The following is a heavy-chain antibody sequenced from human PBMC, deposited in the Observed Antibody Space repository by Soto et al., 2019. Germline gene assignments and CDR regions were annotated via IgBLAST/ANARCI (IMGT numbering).Heavy chain of an antibody. CDR3: ARDCSSTSCYPYYYYGMDV. J-gene: IGHJ6*02. V-gene: IGHV1-18*04. D-gene: IGHD2-2*01. CDR1: GYTFTSYG. CDR2: ISAYNGNT. Sequence: ASVKVSCKASGYTFTSYGISWVRQAPGQGLEWMGWISAYNGNTNYAQKLQGRVTMTTDTSTSTAYMELRSLRSDDTAVYYCARDCSSTSCYPYYYYGMDVWGQGATVTVSS.